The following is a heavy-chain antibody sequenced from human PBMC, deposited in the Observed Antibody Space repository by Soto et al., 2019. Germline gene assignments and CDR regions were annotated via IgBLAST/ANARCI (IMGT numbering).Heavy chain of an antibody. Sequence: PSETLSLTCTVSGGSISSSSYYWGWIRQPPGKGLELIGSIYYSGSTYYNPSLKSRVTISVDTSKNQFSLKLSSVTAADTAVYYCARHYYDSSGYYYLDWFDPWGQGTLVTVSS. V-gene: IGHV4-39*01. D-gene: IGHD3-22*01. CDR3: ARHYYDSSGYYYLDWFDP. CDR1: GGSISSSSYY. CDR2: IYYSGST. J-gene: IGHJ5*02.